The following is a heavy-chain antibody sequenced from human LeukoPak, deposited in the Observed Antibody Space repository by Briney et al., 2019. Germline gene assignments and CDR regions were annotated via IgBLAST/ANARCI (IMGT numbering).Heavy chain of an antibody. CDR1: GGSISNYY. Sequence: PSETLSLTCTVSGGSISNYYWSWIRQPPGKGLEWIGYIYYSESTNYNPSLKSRVTIPVDTSKNQFSLKLSSVTAADTAVYYCAVRHNWAWFDPWGQGTLVTVPS. V-gene: IGHV4-59*08. D-gene: IGHD1-20*01. J-gene: IGHJ5*02. CDR2: IYYSEST. CDR3: AVRHNWAWFDP.